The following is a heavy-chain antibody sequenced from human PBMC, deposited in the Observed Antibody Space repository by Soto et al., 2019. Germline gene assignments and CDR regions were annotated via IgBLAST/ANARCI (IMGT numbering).Heavy chain of an antibody. V-gene: IGHV3-23*01. J-gene: IGHJ4*02. D-gene: IGHD3-16*01. CDR1: GFTFSDYG. Sequence: EVQLLESGGGLVQPGGSQILSCAASGFTFSDYGMSWVRQAPGKGLEWVSSINNAGVNTHYAGSVEGRFTISRDNSKNTRYLLMHSLRAEDTAIYYCAGQLWDTDYWGQGTLVTVSS. CDR2: INNAGVNT. CDR3: AGQLWDTDY.